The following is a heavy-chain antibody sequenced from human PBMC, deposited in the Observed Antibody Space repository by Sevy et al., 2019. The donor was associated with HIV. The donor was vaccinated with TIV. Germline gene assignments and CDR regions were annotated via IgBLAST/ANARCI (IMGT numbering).Heavy chain of an antibody. CDR2: ILYDSSSK. CDR1: GFTFGSYG. J-gene: IGHJ6*02. CDR3: ARGLAALPGYYYGLDV. D-gene: IGHD6-6*01. Sequence: GGSLRLSCAVSGFTFGSYGMHWVRQAPGKGLEWVAVILYDSSSKYYGDSVKGRLTISRDNSKNTLYLQMNSLRTDATAVYYCARGLAALPGYYYGLDVWGQGTTVTVSS. V-gene: IGHV3-30*03.